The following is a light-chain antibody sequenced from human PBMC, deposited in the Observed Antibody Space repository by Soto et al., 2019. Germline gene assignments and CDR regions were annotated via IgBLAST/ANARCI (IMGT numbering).Light chain of an antibody. CDR2: AAS. J-gene: IGKJ1*01. CDR1: QSISSY. CDR3: QQSYSTPLWT. V-gene: IGKV1-39*01. Sequence: DIQMTQSPSSLSASVGDRVTITCRASQSISSYLNWYQQKPGKAPKLLIYAASSLQSGVPSRFSGSGSATDFTLTISSLQPDDFASYYCQQSYSTPLWTFGQWTKLEIK.